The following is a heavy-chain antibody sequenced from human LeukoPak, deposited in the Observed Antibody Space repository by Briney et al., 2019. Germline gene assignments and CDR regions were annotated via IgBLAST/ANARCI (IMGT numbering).Heavy chain of an antibody. CDR2: ISSSSSYI. J-gene: IGHJ4*02. D-gene: IGHD3-22*01. CDR3: AKDPIHYRVWDYYETIGLSY. V-gene: IGHV3-21*01. CDR1: GFTFSSYS. Sequence: GGSLRLSCAASGFTFSSYSMNWVRQAPGKGLEWVSSISSSSSYIYYADSVKGRFTISRDNAKNSLYLQMNSLRAEDTAVYYCAKDPIHYRVWDYYETIGLSYWGQGTLVTVSS.